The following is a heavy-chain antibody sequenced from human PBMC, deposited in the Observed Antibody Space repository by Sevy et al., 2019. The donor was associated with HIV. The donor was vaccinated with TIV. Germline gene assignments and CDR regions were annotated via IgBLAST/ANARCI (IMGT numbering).Heavy chain of an antibody. CDR2: VDNEGSGT. CDR3: TRDMYGIDY. D-gene: IGHD2-8*01. Sequence: GGYLRLSCAASGFTFTNYWMHWVRQAPGKGLVWVSRVDNEGSGTNYADSVKGRFTISRGNANNTVYLQMNSLRAEDTAVDYCTRDMYGIDYWGQGTLVTVSS. CDR1: GFTFTNYW. V-gene: IGHV3-74*01. J-gene: IGHJ4*02.